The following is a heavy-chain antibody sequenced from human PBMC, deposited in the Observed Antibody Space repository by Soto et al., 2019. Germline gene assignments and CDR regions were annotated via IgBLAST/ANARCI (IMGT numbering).Heavy chain of an antibody. V-gene: IGHV1-18*01. Sequence: ASVKVSCKASGYTFTSYGISWVRQAPGQGLEWMGWISAYNGNTNYAQKLQGRVTMTTDTSTSTAYMELRSLRSDDTAVYYCARENSGKGIAAAGTDYWGQGTLVTVSS. CDR3: ARENSGKGIAAAGTDY. J-gene: IGHJ4*02. CDR1: GYTFTSYG. D-gene: IGHD6-13*01. CDR2: ISAYNGNT.